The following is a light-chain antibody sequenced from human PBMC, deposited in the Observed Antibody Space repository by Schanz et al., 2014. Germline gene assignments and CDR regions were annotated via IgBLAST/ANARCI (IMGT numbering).Light chain of an antibody. J-gene: IGLJ3*02. Sequence: QSALTQPPSASGSPGQSITISCTGTSSDVGGYNYVSWYQQHPGKAPKVMIYDVSNRPSGVSNRFSGSKSGTSASLTVSGLQAEDEADYYCCSYAGSTNLRFGGGTKLTVL. CDR1: SSDVGGYNY. CDR3: CSYAGSTNLR. V-gene: IGLV2-8*01. CDR2: DVS.